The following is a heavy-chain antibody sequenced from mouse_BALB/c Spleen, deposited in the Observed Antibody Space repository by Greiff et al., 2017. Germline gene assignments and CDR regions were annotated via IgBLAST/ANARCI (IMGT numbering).Heavy chain of an antibody. CDR1: GFSLTGYG. CDR2: IWGDGST. Sequence: VQLQQSGPGLVAPSQSLSITCTVSGFSLTGYGVNWVRQPPGKGLEWLGMIWGDGSTDYNSALKSRLSISKDNSKSQVFLKMNSLQTDDTARYYCARDSPMIKGNYYAMDYWGQGTSVTVSS. V-gene: IGHV2-6-7*01. CDR3: ARDSPMIKGNYYAMDY. J-gene: IGHJ4*01. D-gene: IGHD2-4*01.